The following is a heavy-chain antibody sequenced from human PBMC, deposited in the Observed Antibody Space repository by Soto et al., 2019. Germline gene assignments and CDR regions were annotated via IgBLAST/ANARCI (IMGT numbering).Heavy chain of an antibody. J-gene: IGHJ6*03. D-gene: IGHD3-10*01. V-gene: IGHV3-23*01. CDR1: GFTFGTYA. CDR3: EKGPHSASGYYYMEV. Sequence: GGSLRLSCSASGFTFGTYAMSWVRQAPGKGLEWVSTISGAGGTTDYADSVKGRFTVSRESAKNSLYLQMNSLTAGDTAVYYCEKGPHSASGYYYMEVWGKGTTVTVSS. CDR2: ISGAGGTT.